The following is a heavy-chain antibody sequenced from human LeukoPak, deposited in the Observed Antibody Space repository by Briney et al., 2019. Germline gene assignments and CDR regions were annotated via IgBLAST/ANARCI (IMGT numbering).Heavy chain of an antibody. CDR3: AKDIDGSGSSALIDY. CDR2: ISWNSGSI. V-gene: IGHV3-9*01. J-gene: IGHJ4*02. CDR1: GFTFDDYA. D-gene: IGHD3-10*01. Sequence: GGSLRLSCAASGFTFDDYAMHWVRHAPGEGLEWVSGISWNSGSIGYADSVKGRFTISRDNAKNSLYLQMHSLRAEDTALYYCAKDIDGSGSSALIDYWGQRTLVTVSS.